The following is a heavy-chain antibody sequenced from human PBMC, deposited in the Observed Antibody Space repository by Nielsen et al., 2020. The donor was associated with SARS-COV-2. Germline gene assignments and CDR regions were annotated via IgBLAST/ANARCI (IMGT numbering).Heavy chain of an antibody. V-gene: IGHV3-11*04. CDR3: AKDRAIVVVVAASGGIDN. J-gene: IGHJ4*02. CDR2: ISSSGSTI. D-gene: IGHD2-15*01. Sequence: WIRQPPGKGLEWVSYISSSGSTIYYADSVKGRFTISRDNAKNSPYLQMNSLRVEDTAVYYCAKDRAIVVVVAASGGIDNWGQGTLVTVSS.